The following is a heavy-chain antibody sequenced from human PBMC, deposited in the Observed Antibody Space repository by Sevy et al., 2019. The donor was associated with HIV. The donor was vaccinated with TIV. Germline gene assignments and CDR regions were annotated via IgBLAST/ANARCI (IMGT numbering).Heavy chain of an antibody. V-gene: IGHV3-48*01. J-gene: IGHJ3*02. CDR1: GFTFSSYS. CDR3: GGDGGVYCSSTSCYPLDAFDI. D-gene: IGHD2-2*01. Sequence: GGSLRLSCAASGFTFSSYSMNWVRQAPGKGLEWVSYISSSSSTIYYADSVKGRFTISRDNAKNSLYLQMNSLKAEDTAVYYCGGDGGVYCSSTSCYPLDAFDIWGQGTMVTVSS. CDR2: ISSSSSTI.